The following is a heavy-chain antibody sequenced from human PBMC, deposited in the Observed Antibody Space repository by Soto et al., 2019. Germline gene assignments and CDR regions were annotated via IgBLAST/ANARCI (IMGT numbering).Heavy chain of an antibody. V-gene: IGHV4-31*03. CDR2: IYYSGTT. J-gene: IGHJ4*02. Sequence: TLSLTCTVSGGSISSGGYYWIWIRQHPGKGLEWIGYIYYSGTTYYNPSLKSRVTMSVETSKNQFSLKLSSVTAADTAVYYCARVVVAAWVFFDYWGQGTLVTVSS. CDR1: GGSISSGGYY. D-gene: IGHD2-15*01. CDR3: ARVVVAAWVFFDY.